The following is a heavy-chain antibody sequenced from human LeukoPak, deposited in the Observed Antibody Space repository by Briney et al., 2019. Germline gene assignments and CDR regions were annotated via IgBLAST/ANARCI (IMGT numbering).Heavy chain of an antibody. J-gene: IGHJ3*02. CDR2: IYTTGNT. V-gene: IGHV4-4*07. Sequence: SETLSLTCTVSGGSISSYYWSWIRQPAGKGLECIGPIYTTGNTNYNPSLKSRVTMSVDTSKNQFFLQLNSVTPEDTAVYYCARDFYSNGVNDGFDIWGQGTMVTVSS. D-gene: IGHD5-18*01. CDR3: ARDFYSNGVNDGFDI. CDR1: GGSISSYY.